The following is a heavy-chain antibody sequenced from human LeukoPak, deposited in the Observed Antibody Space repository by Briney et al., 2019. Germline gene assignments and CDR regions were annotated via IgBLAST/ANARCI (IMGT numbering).Heavy chain of an antibody. D-gene: IGHD6-19*01. CDR1: GGTFSSYA. Sequence: ASVKVSCNASGGTFSSYAISWVRQAPGQGLEWMGGIIPIFGTANYAQKFQGRVTITADKSTSTAYMELRSLRSDDTAVYYCARDRDSSGWYPTGNYYYYMDVWGKGTTVTVSS. V-gene: IGHV1-69*06. CDR2: IIPIFGTA. CDR3: ARDRDSSGWYPTGNYYYYMDV. J-gene: IGHJ6*03.